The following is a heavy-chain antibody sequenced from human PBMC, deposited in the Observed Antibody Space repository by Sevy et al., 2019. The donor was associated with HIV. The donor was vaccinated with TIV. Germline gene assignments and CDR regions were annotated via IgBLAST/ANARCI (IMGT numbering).Heavy chain of an antibody. Sequence: GGSLRLSCAASGFTFSSYGMHWVRQAPGKGLEWGAVIWYDGSNKYYADSLKGRFTISRDNSKNPRYLQMNSLRAEDTAVYYCARESIAVAGIGYYFDYWGQGTLVTVSS. CDR1: GFTFSSYG. CDR3: ARESIAVAGIGYYFDY. CDR2: IWYDGSNK. D-gene: IGHD6-19*01. J-gene: IGHJ4*02. V-gene: IGHV3-33*01.